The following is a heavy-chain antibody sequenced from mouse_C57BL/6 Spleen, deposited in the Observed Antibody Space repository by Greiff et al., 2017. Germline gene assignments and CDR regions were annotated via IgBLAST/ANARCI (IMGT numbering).Heavy chain of an antibody. CDR2: IYPGDGDT. CDR3: AREDYDGFAY. J-gene: IGHJ3*01. V-gene: IGHV1-82*01. D-gene: IGHD2-4*01. CDR1: GYAFSSSW. Sequence: QVQLKQSGPELVKPGASVKISCKASGYAFSSSWMNWVKPRPGKGLEWIGRIYPGDGDTNNNGKLKGKATLTADKSSSTAYMQLSSLTSEDSAVYFCAREDYDGFAYWGQGTLVTVSA.